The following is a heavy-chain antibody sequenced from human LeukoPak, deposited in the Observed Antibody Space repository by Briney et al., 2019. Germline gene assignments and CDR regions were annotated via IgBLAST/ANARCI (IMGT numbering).Heavy chain of an antibody. CDR2: INPNSGGT. D-gene: IGHD3-16*02. CDR1: GYTFTDYH. V-gene: IGHV1-2*02. J-gene: IGHJ4*02. Sequence: ASVKVSCKSSGYTFTDYHVHWVRQSPGQGLKWMGWINPNSGGTKYAQKFQGRVTMTRDTSITTAYMELSRLKSDDAAMYYCARDRNTDYVWGSYRPSDWGQGTLVTVSS. CDR3: ARDRNTDYVWGSYRPSD.